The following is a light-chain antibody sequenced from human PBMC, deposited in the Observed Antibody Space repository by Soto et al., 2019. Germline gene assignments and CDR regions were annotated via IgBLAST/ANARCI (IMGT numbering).Light chain of an antibody. Sequence: TRSAVTLSLSQRERSTLYCKSSQSVSIDLAWYQQTPGQAPRLLIYGASTRESGIPVRFSGSASGTEFTLTISSLQSEDFTVYYCQQYNKWPLTFGRGTNVAIK. V-gene: IGKV3-15*01. CDR1: QSVSID. J-gene: IGKJ1*01. CDR2: GAS. CDR3: QQYNKWPLT.